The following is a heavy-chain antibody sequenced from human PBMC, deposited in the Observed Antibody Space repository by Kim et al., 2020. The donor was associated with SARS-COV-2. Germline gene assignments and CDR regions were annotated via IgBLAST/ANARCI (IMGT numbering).Heavy chain of an antibody. D-gene: IGHD3-10*01. Sequence: SETLSLICTVSGGSISSSRYYWGWVRQPPGKGLEWIATMSYTGRTYYNPYLASRVNLSVDTSKNVVSLKLTSVTAADTAVYYCARQTSLLFGDDPDCWG. CDR1: GGSISSSRYY. V-gene: IGHV4-39*01. CDR2: MSYTGRT. CDR3: ARQTSLLFGDDPDC. J-gene: IGHJ4*01.